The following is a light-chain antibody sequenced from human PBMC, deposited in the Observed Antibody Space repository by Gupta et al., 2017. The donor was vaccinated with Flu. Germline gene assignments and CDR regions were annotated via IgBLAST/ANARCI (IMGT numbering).Light chain of an antibody. CDR2: EHD. CDR1: SGSIASND. J-gene: IGLJ2*01. V-gene: IGLV6-57*01. CDR3: QSYDNNNPVV. Sequence: NFMLTQPHSVSESPGKTVTISCTRSSGSIASNDVQWYQQRPGSSPTTVIYEHDRRPSGVPDRFSGSIDSSSNSASLTISGLKTEDEADYYCQSYDNNNPVVFGGGTKLTVL.